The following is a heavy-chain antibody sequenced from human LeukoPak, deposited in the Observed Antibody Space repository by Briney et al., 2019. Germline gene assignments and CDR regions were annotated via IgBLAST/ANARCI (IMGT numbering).Heavy chain of an antibody. Sequence: GGSLRLSCAPSGFTFSRHGMHWVRQAPGKGLKWVAIISNDGSRKYYAHSVEGRFTISRDNSKNTLYLQMDSLRAEDTAVYYCARDRAWNYFDYWGQGTLVTVSS. CDR1: GFTFSRHG. CDR2: ISNDGSRK. D-gene: IGHD3-3*01. CDR3: ARDRAWNYFDY. J-gene: IGHJ4*02. V-gene: IGHV3-30*03.